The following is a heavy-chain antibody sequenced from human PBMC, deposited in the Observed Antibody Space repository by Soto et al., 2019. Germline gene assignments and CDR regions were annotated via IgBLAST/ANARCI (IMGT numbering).Heavy chain of an antibody. CDR2: INAGNGNT. CDR3: ARGTVVTHFDY. V-gene: IGHV1-3*05. CDR1: GYTFTSYA. J-gene: IGHJ4*02. D-gene: IGHD2-15*01. Sequence: QVQLVQSGAEEKKPGASVKVSCKASGYTFTSYAMHWVRQAPGQRLEWMGWINAGNGNTKYSQKFQGRVTITRDTSARTAYMELSSPRSEDTAVYYCARGTVVTHFDYWGQGTLVTVSS.